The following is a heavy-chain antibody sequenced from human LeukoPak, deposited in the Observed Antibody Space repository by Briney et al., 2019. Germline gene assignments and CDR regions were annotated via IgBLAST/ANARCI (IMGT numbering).Heavy chain of an antibody. CDR3: ARETEAAAVRY. CDR2: IWYDGSNK. CDR1: GFTFSSYG. V-gene: IGHV3-33*01. J-gene: IGHJ4*02. D-gene: IGHD6-13*01. Sequence: PGGSLRLSCAASGFTFSSYGMHWVRQAPGKGLEWVAVIWYDGSNKYYADSVKGRFTISRDNSKNTLYLQMNSLRAEDTAVYYCARETEAAAVRYWGQGTLVTVSS.